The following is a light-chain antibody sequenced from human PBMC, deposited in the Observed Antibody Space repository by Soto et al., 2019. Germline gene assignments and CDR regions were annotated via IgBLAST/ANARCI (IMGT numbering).Light chain of an antibody. CDR2: AAS. CDR3: QQSYSLPYT. V-gene: IGKV1-39*01. Sequence: DIQMTQSPSSLSASVGDRVTITCRASQSVGSLLNWFQQRPGIAPKLLIHAASTLQSGAPSRFSGSGAGTDFTLIISSLQPEDFATYYCQQSYSLPYTFGQGTKLEI. J-gene: IGKJ2*01. CDR1: QSVGSL.